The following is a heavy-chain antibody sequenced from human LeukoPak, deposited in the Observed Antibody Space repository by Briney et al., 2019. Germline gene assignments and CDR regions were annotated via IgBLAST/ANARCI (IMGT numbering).Heavy chain of an antibody. V-gene: IGHV4-4*02. CDR1: GGSISDNNW. J-gene: IGHJ4*02. D-gene: IGHD2-8*01. CDR3: AVLEGYYSNSGRYS. Sequence: PSETLSLTCAVSGGSISDNNWWNWVRQPPGKGLEWIGEIFHSGSIHYNSSLKSRVTISMGKSKNQFSLTLTSVTAADTAVYFCAVLEGYYSNSGRYSWGQGTLVTVSS. CDR2: IFHSGSI.